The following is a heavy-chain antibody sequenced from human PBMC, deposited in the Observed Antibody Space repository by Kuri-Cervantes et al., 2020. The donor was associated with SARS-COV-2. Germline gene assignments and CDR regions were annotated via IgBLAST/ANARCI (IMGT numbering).Heavy chain of an antibody. J-gene: IGHJ6*02. CDR2: IDPSDFYT. CDR3: ARDMTYYYYGMDV. CDR1: GYSFTSYW. Sequence: KVSCKGSGYSFTSYWISWVRQVPGKGLEWMGRIDPSDFYTNYSPSFQGHVTISADKSISTAYLQWSSLKASDTAMYYCARDMTYYYYGMDVWGQGTTVTVSS. D-gene: IGHD2-15*01. V-gene: IGHV5-10-1*01.